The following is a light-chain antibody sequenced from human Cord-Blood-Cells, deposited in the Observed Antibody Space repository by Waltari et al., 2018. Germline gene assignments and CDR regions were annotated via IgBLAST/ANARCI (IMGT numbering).Light chain of an antibody. CDR1: SSYVGVYNF. J-gene: IGLJ3*02. CDR2: DVS. V-gene: IGLV2-14*01. Sequence: SALTQPASVSGSPGQSNPIPCTGTSSYVGVYNFVSWYQQHPGKAPKLMIYDVSNRPSGVSNRFSGSKSGNTASLTISGLQAEDEADYYCSSYTSSSTGVFGGGTKLTVL. CDR3: SSYTSSSTGV.